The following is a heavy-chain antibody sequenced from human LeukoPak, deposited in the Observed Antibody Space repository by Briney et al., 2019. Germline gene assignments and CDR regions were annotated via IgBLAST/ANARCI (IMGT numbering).Heavy chain of an antibody. CDR3: TLLGTGNYYRS. Sequence: GGSLRLSCAASGFSFSASSMHWVRQASGQRLGWVGRIRTRSHNVPPVYAASVDGRFTISRDDSKNTMYLHMSSLKTDDTAVYYCTLLGTGNYYRSWGQGTLVTVSS. CDR2: IRTRSHNVPP. J-gene: IGHJ4*02. V-gene: IGHV3-73*01. D-gene: IGHD1-1*01. CDR1: GFSFSASS.